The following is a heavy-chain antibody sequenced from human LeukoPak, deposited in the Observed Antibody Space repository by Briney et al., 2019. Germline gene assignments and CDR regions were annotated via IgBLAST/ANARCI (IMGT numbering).Heavy chain of an antibody. CDR3: ARGGDRSGYYYSY. CDR2: LYYSVGT. V-gene: IGHV4-59*12. J-gene: IGHJ4*02. D-gene: IGHD3-22*01. CDR1: GGSITSYY. Sequence: PSETLSLTCTDPGGSITSYYWSWIRQPPGKGLEWIGYLYYSVGTNYNPSLKSRVTISGDTSKNQFSLRLTSVTAADTAVYYCARGGDRSGYYYSYWGQGTLVTVSS.